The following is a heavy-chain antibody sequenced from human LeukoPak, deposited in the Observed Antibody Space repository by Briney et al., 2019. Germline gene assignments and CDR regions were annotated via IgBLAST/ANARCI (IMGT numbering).Heavy chain of an antibody. CDR3: ARGRTGAAALDF. Sequence: SETLSLTCAVYGGSFSGHYWTWIRQPPGKGLEWIGESTHSGSPNYNPSLKSRVTISVDTSKNQFSLKLTSVTAADTAVYHCARGRTGAAALDFWGPGTLVTVSS. D-gene: IGHD2-2*01. CDR2: STHSGSP. J-gene: IGHJ4*02. V-gene: IGHV4-34*01. CDR1: GGSFSGHY.